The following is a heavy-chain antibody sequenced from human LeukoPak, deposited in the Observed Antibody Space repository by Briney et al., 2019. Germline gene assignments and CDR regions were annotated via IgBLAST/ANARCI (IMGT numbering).Heavy chain of an antibody. CDR1: GYTFNSYA. V-gene: IGHV1-69*04. D-gene: IGHD3-10*01. Sequence: SVKVSCKASGYTFNSYAISWVRQAPGQGLEWVGRIIPVLQIVDYARKFQGRVTITADKSTSAAYMDLGRLTSDDTAIYYCARDSQLGSHGFSPYGMDVWGQGTTVAVSS. J-gene: IGHJ6*02. CDR3: ARDSQLGSHGFSPYGMDV. CDR2: IIPVLQIV.